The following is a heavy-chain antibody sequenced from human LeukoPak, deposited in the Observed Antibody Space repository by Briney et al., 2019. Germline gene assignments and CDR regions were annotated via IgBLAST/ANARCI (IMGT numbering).Heavy chain of an antibody. J-gene: IGHJ3*02. Sequence: SRTLSLTCTVSGGSINSATYYWSWIRQHPGKGLEWIGYIYYTGCTFYNPSLKSRVTMSVDTSKNQFSLRLSSVTAADTAVYYCARRLNAFDIWGQGTLVTVSS. CDR1: GGSINSATYY. CDR2: IYYTGCT. CDR3: ARRLNAFDI. D-gene: IGHD6-25*01. V-gene: IGHV4-31*03.